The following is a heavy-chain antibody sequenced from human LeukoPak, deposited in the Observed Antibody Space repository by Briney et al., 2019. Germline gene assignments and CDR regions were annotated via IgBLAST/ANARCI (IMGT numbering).Heavy chain of an antibody. CDR1: GYTFTGYY. CDR2: INPNSGGT. CDR3: ARGYQLRRVYYYYMDV. V-gene: IGHV1-2*02. J-gene: IGHJ6*03. D-gene: IGHD2-2*01. Sequence: ASVKVSCKASGYTFTGYYMHWVRQAPGQGLEWMGWINPNSGGTNYAQKFQGRVTMTRDTSISTAYMELSRLRSDDTAAYYCARGYQLRRVYYYYMDVWGKGTTVTVSS.